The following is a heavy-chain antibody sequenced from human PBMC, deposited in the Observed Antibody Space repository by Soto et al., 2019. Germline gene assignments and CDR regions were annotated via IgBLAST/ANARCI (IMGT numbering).Heavy chain of an antibody. CDR3: ARASYYSDSFGYFLGS. CDR2: IYYSRST. CDR1: GGSISPCY. V-gene: IGHV4-59*01. Sequence: SETLSLTCTVSGGSISPCYWSWIRHTPGKGLEWIAYIYYSRSTNYNPSLKRRVTISVDSSKNQCSVTLSSMTAAYTAVYYWARASYYSDSFGYFLGSWGQGTLVTVSS. D-gene: IGHD3-22*01. J-gene: IGHJ4*02.